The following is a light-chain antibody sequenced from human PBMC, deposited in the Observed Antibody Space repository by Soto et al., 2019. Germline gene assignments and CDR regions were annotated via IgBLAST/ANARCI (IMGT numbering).Light chain of an antibody. V-gene: IGKV1-39*01. J-gene: IGKJ3*01. CDR1: QSISSY. CDR2: AAS. CDR3: QQSYSTPFT. Sequence: DIQMTQSPSSLSASVGDRVTITCRASQSISSYLNWYQQKPGKAPKFLIYAASSLQSGVPSRFSGSASGTDFTLTISSLQPEDFATYYCQQSYSTPFTFGPGTKVDIK.